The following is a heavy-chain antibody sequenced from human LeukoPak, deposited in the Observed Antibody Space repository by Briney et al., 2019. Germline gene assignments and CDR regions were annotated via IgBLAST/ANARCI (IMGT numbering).Heavy chain of an antibody. CDR3: ARTTRRYSSGWEGFDY. J-gene: IGHJ4*02. Sequence: SETLSLTCTVSGGSISSSSYYWGWIRQPPGKGLEWIGSIYYSGSTYYNPSLKSRVTISVDTSKNQFSLKLSSVTAADTAVYYCARTTRRYSSGWEGFDYWGQGTLVTVSS. D-gene: IGHD6-19*01. CDR1: GGSISSSSYY. CDR2: IYYSGST. V-gene: IGHV4-39*07.